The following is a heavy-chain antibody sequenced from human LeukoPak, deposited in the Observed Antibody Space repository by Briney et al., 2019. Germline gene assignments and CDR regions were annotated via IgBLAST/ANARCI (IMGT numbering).Heavy chain of an antibody. Sequence: GASVKVSCKASGYTFTDYYMQWVRQAPGQGLEWLGLIKPDGGGTEYAANFQGRVTMTRDTSISTAYLDLSRLTSDDTAVYYCVRGGSGSYFKSFDSWGQGTLVTVSS. CDR1: GYTFTDYY. D-gene: IGHD3-10*01. CDR3: VRGGSGSYFKSFDS. V-gene: IGHV1-2*02. J-gene: IGHJ4*02. CDR2: IKPDGGGT.